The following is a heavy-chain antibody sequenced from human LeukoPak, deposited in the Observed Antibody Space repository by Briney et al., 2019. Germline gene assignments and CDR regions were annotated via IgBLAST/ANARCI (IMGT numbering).Heavy chain of an antibody. CDR1: GYTFSSGYY. J-gene: IGHJ4*02. D-gene: IGHD3-3*01. CDR2: INSNNGDT. Sequence: ASVKVSCKASGYTFSSGYYLHWVRQAPGQGLEWMGWINSNNGDTNYAQKFQGRVTMTRDTSISTAYMELSRLRSDDAAVYFCARGAYYNFWSGFYYSPHFDYWGQGTLVTVSS. V-gene: IGHV1-2*02. CDR3: ARGAYYNFWSGFYYSPHFDY.